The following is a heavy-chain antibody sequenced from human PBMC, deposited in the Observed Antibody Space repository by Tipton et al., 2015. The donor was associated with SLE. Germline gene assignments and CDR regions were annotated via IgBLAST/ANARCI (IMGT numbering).Heavy chain of an antibody. J-gene: IGHJ3*02. D-gene: IGHD7-27*01. CDR3: ARDRPSNWGSGIDAFDI. Sequence: TLSLTCTVSGGSISSSSYYWSWIRQPAGKGLEWIGRIYTSGSTNYNPSLKSRVTISVDTSKNQFSLKLSSVTAADTAVYYCARDRPSNWGSGIDAFDIWGQGTMVTVSS. CDR2: IYTSGST. CDR1: GGSISSSSYY. V-gene: IGHV4-61*02.